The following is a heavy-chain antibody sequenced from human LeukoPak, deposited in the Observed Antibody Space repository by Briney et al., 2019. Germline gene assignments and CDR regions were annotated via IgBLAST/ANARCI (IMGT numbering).Heavy chain of an antibody. CDR1: GFTFSSYS. Sequence: GGSLRLSCAASGFTFSSYSMNWVRQAPGKGLEWVSSISSSSSYIYYADSVKGRFTISRDNAKNSLYLQMNSLRAEDTAVYYCARDRYYGSGSYYRGNWFDPWGQGTLVTVSS. D-gene: IGHD3-10*01. V-gene: IGHV3-21*01. J-gene: IGHJ5*02. CDR3: ARDRYYGSGSYYRGNWFDP. CDR2: ISSSSSYI.